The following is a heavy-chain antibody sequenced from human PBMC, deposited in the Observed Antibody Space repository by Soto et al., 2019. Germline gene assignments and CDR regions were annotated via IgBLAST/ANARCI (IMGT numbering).Heavy chain of an antibody. D-gene: IGHD3-10*01. CDR3: ARGSTIVRRAPSWFDP. Sequence: SVKVSCKASGGTFSRYTINWVRQAPAQRLEWMGRIIPIAAIANYTQKFQGRVTITVDNSSTTAYMELSSLRSDDTAVYYCARGSTIVRRAPSWFDPWCQGTLVTVSS. CDR2: IIPIAAIA. J-gene: IGHJ5*02. V-gene: IGHV1-69*02. CDR1: GGTFSRYT.